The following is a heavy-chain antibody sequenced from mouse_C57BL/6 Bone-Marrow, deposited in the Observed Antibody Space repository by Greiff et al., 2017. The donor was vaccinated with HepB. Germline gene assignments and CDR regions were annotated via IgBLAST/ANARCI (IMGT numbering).Heavy chain of an antibody. D-gene: IGHD2-2*01. CDR3: ARFFSYGYDEFAY. V-gene: IGHV1-7*01. CDR1: GYTFTSYW. CDR2: ITPSSGYT. J-gene: IGHJ3*01. Sequence: QVQLQQSGAELAKPGASVKLSCKASGYTFTSYWMHWVKQRPGQGLEWIGYITPSSGYTKYNQKFKDKATLTADKSSSTAYMQLSSLTYVDSAVYYCARFFSYGYDEFAYWGQGTLVTVSA.